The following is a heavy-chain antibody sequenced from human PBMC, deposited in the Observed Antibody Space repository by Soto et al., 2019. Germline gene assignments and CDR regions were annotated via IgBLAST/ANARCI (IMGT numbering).Heavy chain of an antibody. D-gene: IGHD6-13*01. CDR1: GFTFDDFA. CDR2: INWSASST. Sequence: PGGSLRLSCAASGFTFDDFAMSWVRQAPGKGLEWVSGINWSASSTYYADSVKGRFTISRDSAKNSLYLQTNSLRAEDTALYYCARGPYVSSSSWYYDYWGQGALVTVSS. V-gene: IGHV3-20*04. J-gene: IGHJ4*02. CDR3: ARGPYVSSSSWYYDY.